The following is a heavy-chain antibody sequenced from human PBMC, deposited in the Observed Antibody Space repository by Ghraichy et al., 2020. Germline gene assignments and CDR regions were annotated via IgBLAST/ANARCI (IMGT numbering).Heavy chain of an antibody. CDR3: ATTWSYSHGS. CDR2: ISGSAGST. J-gene: IGHJ5*02. D-gene: IGHD4-11*01. Sequence: ETLSLTCAASGFTFSNYAMTWVRQAPGKGLEWVSVISGSAGSTYYADSVKGRFTNSRDNSKNMLYLQMNSLRAADTALYYWATTWSYSHGSWGQGTLVTVSS. CDR1: GFTFSNYA. V-gene: IGHV3-23*01.